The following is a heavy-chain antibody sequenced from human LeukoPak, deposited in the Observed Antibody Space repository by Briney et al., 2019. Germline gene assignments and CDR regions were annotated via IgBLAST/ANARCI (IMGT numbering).Heavy chain of an antibody. D-gene: IGHD6-6*01. V-gene: IGHV3-7*01. CDR2: MNPDGSVR. CDR3: ARDASGEYDSSSRIHLDC. Sequence: GGSLRLSCAASGFSFTDYWMSWVRQTPAKGLEFVANMNPDGSVRNYMDSVKGRFTISRDNAKNSLYLQMNSLRVEDRAVYYCARDASGEYDSSSRIHLDCWGQGTLVTVSS. CDR1: GFSFTDYW. J-gene: IGHJ4*02.